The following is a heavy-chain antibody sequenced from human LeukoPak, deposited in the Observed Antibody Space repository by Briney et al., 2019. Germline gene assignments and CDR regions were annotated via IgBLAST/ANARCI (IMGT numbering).Heavy chain of an antibody. CDR3: ARGGDSSTYYLTDAFDI. J-gene: IGHJ3*02. CDR1: GGPFSGYY. D-gene: IGHD3-22*01. V-gene: IGHV4-34*01. Sequence: SEALSLTCAVYGGPFSGYYWSWIRQPPGKGLEWIGEINHSGSTNYNPSLKSRVTISVDTSKNQFSLKLSSVTAADTAVYYCARGGDSSTYYLTDAFDIWGQGTMVTVSS. CDR2: INHSGST.